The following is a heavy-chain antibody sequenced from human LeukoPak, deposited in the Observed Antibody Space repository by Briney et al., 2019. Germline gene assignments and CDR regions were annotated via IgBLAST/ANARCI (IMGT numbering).Heavy chain of an antibody. J-gene: IGHJ3*02. CDR3: ARDSVTMVRGVPYDAFDI. CDR1: GFTFDDYA. CDR2: ISSSSSYI. V-gene: IGHV3-21*01. Sequence: PGRSLRLSCAASGFTFDDYAMHWVRQAPGKGLEWVSSISSSSSYIYYADSVKGRFTISRDNAKNSLYLQMNSLRAEDTAVYYCARDSVTMVRGVPYDAFDIWGQGTMVTVSS. D-gene: IGHD3-10*01.